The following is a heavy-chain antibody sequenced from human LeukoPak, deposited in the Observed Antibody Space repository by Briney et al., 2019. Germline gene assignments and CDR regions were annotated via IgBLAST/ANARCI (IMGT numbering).Heavy chain of an antibody. Sequence: PETLSHTCMLPLGFFNGHLLTEMRQSPGKGWEWIAEINHIGTTNHNPSLKSRVSVSTDTSKNQFFLKLTSATAAATARYYCARVEHATSKYHYYMLLWGEGTTVTVSS. CDR2: INHIGTT. CDR3: ARVEHATSKYHYYMLL. D-gene: IGHD2-2*01. CDR1: LGFFNGHL. J-gene: IGHJ6*01. V-gene: IGHV4-34*01.